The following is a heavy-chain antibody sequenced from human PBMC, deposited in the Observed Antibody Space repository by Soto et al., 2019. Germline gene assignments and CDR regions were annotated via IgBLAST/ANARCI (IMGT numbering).Heavy chain of an antibody. CDR3: FLGGYDYAREDY. Sequence: QLQLQESGPGLVKPSETLSLTCTVSGGSIISSSYYWGWIREPPGKGLEWIGSIYYSGSTYYNPSLKSRVTISVDTSKNQFSLKPSSVTAADTAVYYCFLGGYDYAREDYWGQGTMVTVSS. V-gene: IGHV4-39*01. CDR2: IYYSGST. D-gene: IGHD5-12*01. J-gene: IGHJ4*02. CDR1: GGSIISSSYY.